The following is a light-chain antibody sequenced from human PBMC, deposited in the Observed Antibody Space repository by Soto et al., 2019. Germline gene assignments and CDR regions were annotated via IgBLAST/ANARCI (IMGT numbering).Light chain of an antibody. J-gene: IGKJ4*01. CDR2: DAS. CDR1: QSISSY. CDR3: QQRTNWPPALT. Sequence: EIVLTQSPATLSLSAGERAALSCRASQSISSYLAWYQQKPGQAPRLLIYDASNRATGIPARFSGSGSGTDFTINIGTLEPEDFAGYYCQQRTNWPPALTFGGGTKVEIK. V-gene: IGKV3-11*01.